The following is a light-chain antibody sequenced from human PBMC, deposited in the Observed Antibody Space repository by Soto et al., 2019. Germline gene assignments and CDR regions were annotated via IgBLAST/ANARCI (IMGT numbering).Light chain of an antibody. Sequence: EIVLTQSPGTLSLSPRERATLSCRASQSVPNNYLAWYQHKRGQAPRPLIYAASTRATGIPDRFSGGGSGTDFTLTISRLEPEDFAVYYCQQYGGSSFSFGPGTKGDIK. CDR2: AAS. V-gene: IGKV3-20*01. CDR3: QQYGGSSFS. CDR1: QSVPNNY. J-gene: IGKJ3*01.